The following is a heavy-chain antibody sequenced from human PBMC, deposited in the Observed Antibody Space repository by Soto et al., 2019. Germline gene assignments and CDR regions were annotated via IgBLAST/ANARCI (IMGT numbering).Heavy chain of an antibody. CDR3: AKGRGGSGSLTPRVDF. D-gene: IGHD3-10*01. Sequence: EVQLLESGGGLVQPGGSLRLSCAASGFTFNNYAMTWVRQAPGKGLEWVSAISGGGDTTSYADSVKGRFTVSRDSSKNTLYLQMSSLRAEDTALYSCAKGRGGSGSLTPRVDFWGQGTLVTVSS. CDR2: ISGGGDTT. J-gene: IGHJ4*02. V-gene: IGHV3-23*01. CDR1: GFTFNNYA.